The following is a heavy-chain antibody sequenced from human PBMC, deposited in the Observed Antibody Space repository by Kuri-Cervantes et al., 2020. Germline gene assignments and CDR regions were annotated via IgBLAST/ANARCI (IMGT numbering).Heavy chain of an antibody. D-gene: IGHD1-7*01. J-gene: IGHJ6*02. V-gene: IGHV4-4*07. Sequence: SETLSLPCTVSGGSISSSYWSWIRPPAGKGLEWIGRLYTSGSTNYNPSLKSRVTMSVDTSKNQFSLKLSSVTAADTAVYYCARLIWNYNGMDVWGQGTTVTVSS. CDR2: LYTSGST. CDR3: ARLIWNYNGMDV. CDR1: GGSISSSY.